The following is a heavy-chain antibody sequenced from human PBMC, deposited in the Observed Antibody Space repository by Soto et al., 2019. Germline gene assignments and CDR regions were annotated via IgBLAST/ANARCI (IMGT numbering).Heavy chain of an antibody. CDR3: AKDQGPRYCSSTSCSLAYYYYGMDV. V-gene: IGHV3-30*18. D-gene: IGHD2-2*01. CDR1: GFTFSSYG. Sequence: GGSLRLSCAASGFTFSSYGMHWVRQAPGKGLEWVAVISYDGSNKYYADSVKGRFTISRDNSKNTLYLQMNSLRAEDTAVYYCAKDQGPRYCSSTSCSLAYYYYGMDVWGQGTTVTVSS. CDR2: ISYDGSNK. J-gene: IGHJ6*02.